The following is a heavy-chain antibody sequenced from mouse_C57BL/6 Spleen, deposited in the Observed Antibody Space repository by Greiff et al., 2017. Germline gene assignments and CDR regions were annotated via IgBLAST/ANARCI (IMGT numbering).Heavy chain of an antibody. V-gene: IGHV2-5*01. Sequence: VQLQQSGPGLVQPSQSLSITCTVSGFSLTSYGVHWVRQSPGKGLEWLGVIWRGGSTDYNAAFMSRLSITKDNSKSQVFFKMNSLQADDTAIYYGAKNKDISDAWFAYWGQGTLVTVSA. D-gene: IGHD1-1*01. CDR1: GFSLTSYG. CDR2: IWRGGST. CDR3: AKNKDISDAWFAY. J-gene: IGHJ3*01.